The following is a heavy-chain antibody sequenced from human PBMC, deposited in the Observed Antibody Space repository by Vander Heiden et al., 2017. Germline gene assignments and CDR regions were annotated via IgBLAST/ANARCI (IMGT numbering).Heavy chain of an antibody. Sequence: QVQLQESGPGLVRPSATLSLTCAVSGGSMGNYYWTWLRQPAGKALEWLGRTYTGGSTNYNPSLKSRVTMSVATSKNQFSLKLTSVTAADTAVYYCVGNYYDSRGYYFIDSWGQGTLVTVS. V-gene: IGHV4-4*07. CDR3: VGNYYDSRGYYFIDS. CDR2: TYTGGST. J-gene: IGHJ4*02. D-gene: IGHD3-22*01. CDR1: GGSMGNYY.